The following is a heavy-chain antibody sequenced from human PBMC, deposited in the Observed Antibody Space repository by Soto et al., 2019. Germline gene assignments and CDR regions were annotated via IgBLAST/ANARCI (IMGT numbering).Heavy chain of an antibody. Sequence: PGGSLRLSCAASGGPFSSYAMSWVRQAPGKGLEWVSAISGSGGSTYYADSVKGRFTISRDNSKNTLYLQMNSLRAEDTAVYYCAKIPPGYSYGYFYFDYWGQGTLVTVSS. V-gene: IGHV3-23*01. CDR3: AKIPPGYSYGYFYFDY. J-gene: IGHJ4*02. CDR1: GGPFSSYA. CDR2: ISGSGGST. D-gene: IGHD5-18*01.